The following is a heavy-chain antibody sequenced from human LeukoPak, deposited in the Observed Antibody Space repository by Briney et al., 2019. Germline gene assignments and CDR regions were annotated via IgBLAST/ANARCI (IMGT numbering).Heavy chain of an antibody. CDR2: ISSSSSYI. Sequence: GGSLRLSCAASGFTFSFYWMSWVRQAPGKGLEWVSSISSSSSYIYYADSVKGRFTISRDNAKNSLDLQMNSLRAEDTAVYYCASSGYCSSTSCYLVYYYYMDVWGKGTTVTVSS. J-gene: IGHJ6*03. D-gene: IGHD2-2*01. V-gene: IGHV3-21*01. CDR1: GFTFSFYW. CDR3: ASSGYCSSTSCYLVYYYYMDV.